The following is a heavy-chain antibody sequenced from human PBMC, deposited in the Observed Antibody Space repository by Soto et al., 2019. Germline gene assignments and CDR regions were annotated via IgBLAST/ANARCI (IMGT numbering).Heavy chain of an antibody. D-gene: IGHD3-22*01. CDR2: IYFSGST. CDR1: GGSISSYY. J-gene: IGHJ4*02. CDR3: SRDGYYYDSSGYQSVYYFDY. V-gene: IGHV4-59*01. Sequence: SETLSLTCTVSGGSISSYYWSWIRQPPGKGLEWIGYIYFSGSTNYNPSLKSRVTISVDTSKNQFSLKLSSVTAADTAVYYCSRDGYYYDSSGYQSVYYFDYWGQGTRVTVSS.